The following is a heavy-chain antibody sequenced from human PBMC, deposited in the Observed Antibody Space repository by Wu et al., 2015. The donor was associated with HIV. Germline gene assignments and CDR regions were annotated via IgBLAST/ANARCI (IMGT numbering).Heavy chain of an antibody. CDR2: INPKTGET. CDR3: ARNVEN. Sequence: QVQLVQSGAEVKKPGASVKVSCKSSGYNLGDFYIHWVRQAPGQGLEWMGWINPKTGETKYAQKFQGRVTMTGDTSINTAYMDLNRLRSDDTAVYYCARNVENWGQGTLITVSS. V-gene: IGHV1-2*02. D-gene: IGHD1-1*01. CDR1: GYNLGDFY. J-gene: IGHJ4*02.